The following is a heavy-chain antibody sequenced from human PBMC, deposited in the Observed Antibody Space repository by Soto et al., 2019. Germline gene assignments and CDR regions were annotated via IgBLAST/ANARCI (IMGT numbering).Heavy chain of an antibody. Sequence: EVQLVESGGGLIQPGGSLRLSCAASGFTFSSNDKNWVRQAPGKGLEWVSLIYSGGSTYYADSVKGRFTISRDNSKNTLCLQMSSLRAEDTAVYYCATRPLLPGAPWGQGTMVTVSS. CDR3: ATRPLLPGAP. CDR1: GFTFSSND. CDR2: IYSGGST. J-gene: IGHJ3*01. D-gene: IGHD3-22*01. V-gene: IGHV3-53*01.